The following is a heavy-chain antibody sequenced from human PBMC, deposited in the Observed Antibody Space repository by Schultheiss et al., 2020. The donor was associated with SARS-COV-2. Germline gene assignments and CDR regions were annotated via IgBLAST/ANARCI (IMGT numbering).Heavy chain of an antibody. V-gene: IGHV3-15*01. CDR3: TTVREYQLYYYYGMDV. J-gene: IGHJ6*02. D-gene: IGHD2-2*01. CDR1: GFTFSIYA. CDR2: IKSKTDGGTT. Sequence: SLKISCAASGFTFSIYAMSWVRQAPGKGLEWVGRIKSKTDGGTTDYAAPVKGRFTISRDDSKNTLYLQMNSLKTEDTAVYYCTTVREYQLYYYYGMDVWGQGTTVTVSS.